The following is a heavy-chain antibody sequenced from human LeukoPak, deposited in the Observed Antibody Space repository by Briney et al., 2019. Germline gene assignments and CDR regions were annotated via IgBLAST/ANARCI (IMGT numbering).Heavy chain of an antibody. CDR2: IDWDDDK. J-gene: IGHJ4*02. V-gene: IGHV2-70*04. D-gene: IGHD2-15*01. CDR3: ARSPTKYCSGGSCYGAFDY. CDR1: GFSLSTSGMR. Sequence: SGPTLVNPTQTLTLTCTFSGFSLSTSGMRVSWIRQPPGKALEWLARIDWDDDKFYSTSLKTRLTISKDTSKNQVVLTMTNMDPVDTAMYYCARSPTKYCSGGSCYGAFDYWGQGTLVTVSS.